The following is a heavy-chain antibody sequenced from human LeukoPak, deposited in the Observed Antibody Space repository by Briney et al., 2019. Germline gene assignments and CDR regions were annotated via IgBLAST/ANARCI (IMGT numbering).Heavy chain of an antibody. CDR3: ARDAGSWNYGMDV. D-gene: IGHD3-10*01. CDR1: GSSLSIYY. CDR2: IYNSGST. V-gene: IGHV4-59*12. J-gene: IGHJ6*01. Sequence: SETLSLTRTVSGSSLSIYYWSCIRQPPRKGLEWVGYIYNSGSTNYKPPLKSRVTISVDTSKDQFSLKPRSGAAAETAVYYCARDAGSWNYGMDVWGQGTTVSVST.